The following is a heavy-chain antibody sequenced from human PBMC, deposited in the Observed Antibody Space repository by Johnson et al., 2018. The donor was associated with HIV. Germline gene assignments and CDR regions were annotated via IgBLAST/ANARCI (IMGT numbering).Heavy chain of an antibody. CDR2: ISYDGSNK. V-gene: IGHV3-33*08. Sequence: VQLVESGGGVVQPGRSLRLSCAASGFTFSSYGMHWVRQAPGKGLEWVAVISYDGSNKNYADSVKGRFTISRDNSKNTLYLQMNSLRAEDTAVYYCATSTASDAFDIWGQGTMVTVSS. D-gene: IGHD1-1*01. J-gene: IGHJ3*02. CDR3: ATSTASDAFDI. CDR1: GFTFSSYG.